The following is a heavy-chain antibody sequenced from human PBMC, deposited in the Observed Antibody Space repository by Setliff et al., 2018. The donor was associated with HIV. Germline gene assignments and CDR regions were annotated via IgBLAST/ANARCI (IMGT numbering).Heavy chain of an antibody. CDR3: ARDFEYWSGVFVWGYFHF. Sequence: PGGSLRLSCAASGFTFNSYGMHWVRQAPGKGLEWVSSIRFDGSNSYYADSVKGRFTISRDNSKDMLFLQMNSLRADDTAVYYCARDFEYWSGVFVWGYFHFWGQGTPVTVSS. CDR1: GFTFNSYG. CDR2: IRFDGSNS. J-gene: IGHJ4*02. D-gene: IGHD3-3*01. V-gene: IGHV3-30*02.